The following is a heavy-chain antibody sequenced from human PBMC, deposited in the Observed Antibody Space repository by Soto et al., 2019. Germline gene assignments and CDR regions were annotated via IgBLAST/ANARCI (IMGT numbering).Heavy chain of an antibody. Sequence: SVKVSCKASGGTFSSYTISWVRPAPGQGLEWMGRIIPILGIANYAQKFQGRVTITADKSTSTAYMELSSLRSEDTAVYYCARCWGAGGNSSGWYWFDPWGQGTLVTVSS. CDR3: ARCWGAGGNSSGWYWFDP. CDR2: IIPILGIA. CDR1: GGTFSSYT. J-gene: IGHJ5*02. D-gene: IGHD6-19*01. V-gene: IGHV1-69*02.